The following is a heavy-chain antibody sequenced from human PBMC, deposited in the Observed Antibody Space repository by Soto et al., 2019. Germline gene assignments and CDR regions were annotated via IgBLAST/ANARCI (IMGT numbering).Heavy chain of an antibody. J-gene: IGHJ4*02. CDR2: ISRNGGST. CDR1: GFTFSSYA. V-gene: IGHV3-64*01. Sequence: EVQLVESGGGLVQPGGSLRLSCAASGFTFSSYALHWVRQAPGKGLEYVSTISRNGGSTYNANSVKGRFTISRDNSKNTLYLQMGSLRTADMALYYCAREGWSYDFDYWGQGTLVTVSS. CDR3: AREGWSYDFDY. D-gene: IGHD1-26*01.